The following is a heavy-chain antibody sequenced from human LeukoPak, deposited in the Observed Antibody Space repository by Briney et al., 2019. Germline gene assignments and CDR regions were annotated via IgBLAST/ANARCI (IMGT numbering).Heavy chain of an antibody. V-gene: IGHV3-30*18. CDR3: AKDQVISSGCIGY. Sequence: GGSLRLSCAASGFTFSSYGMHWVRQAPGKGLEWVAVISYDGSNKYYADSVKGRFTISRDNSKNTLYLQMNSLRAEDTAVYYCAKDQVISSGCIGYWGQGTLVTVSS. J-gene: IGHJ4*02. D-gene: IGHD6-19*01. CDR2: ISYDGSNK. CDR1: GFTFSSYG.